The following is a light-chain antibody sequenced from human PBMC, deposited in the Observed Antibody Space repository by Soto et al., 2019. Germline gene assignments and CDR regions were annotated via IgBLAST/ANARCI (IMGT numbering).Light chain of an antibody. J-gene: IGKJ3*01. CDR1: QSVSSNI. CDR2: GAS. CDR3: QQYGRSSFT. Sequence: EIVLTQSPGTLSLSPGDRATLSCRASQSVSSNILAWYQQRPGQPPRVVIYGASTRATGIPERFSGSGSGTDFALTISRLQPEDFAVYYCQQYGRSSFTFGPGTKVDIK. V-gene: IGKV3-20*01.